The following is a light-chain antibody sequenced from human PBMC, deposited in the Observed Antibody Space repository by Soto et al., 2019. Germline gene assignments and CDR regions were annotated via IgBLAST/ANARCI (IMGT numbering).Light chain of an antibody. Sequence: QSALTQPASVSGSPGQSITISCTGTSSDVGGYNYVCWYQQHPGKAPKLMIYDVSHRPSGVSNRSSGSKSGNTASLTISGLQAEDEADYYCSSYTSSSTYVFGTGTKLTVL. V-gene: IGLV2-14*01. CDR1: SSDVGGYNY. CDR3: SSYTSSSTYV. J-gene: IGLJ1*01. CDR2: DVS.